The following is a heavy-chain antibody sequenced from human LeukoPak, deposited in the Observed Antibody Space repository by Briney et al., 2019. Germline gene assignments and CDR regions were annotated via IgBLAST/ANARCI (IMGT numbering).Heavy chain of an antibody. Sequence: GGSLRLSCAASGFTFSSYSMNWVRQAPVKGLEWVSYISSTSESIYYAASVKGRFTISRDNAKNALYLQMNSLRVEDTTVYYCATDDYGNTGQHYWGQGILVTVSS. J-gene: IGHJ4*02. D-gene: IGHD4-17*01. V-gene: IGHV3-48*01. CDR2: ISSTSESI. CDR3: ATDDYGNTGQHY. CDR1: GFTFSSYS.